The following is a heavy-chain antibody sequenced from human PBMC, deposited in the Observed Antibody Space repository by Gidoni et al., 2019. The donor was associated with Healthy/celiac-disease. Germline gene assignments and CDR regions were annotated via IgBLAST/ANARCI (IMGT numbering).Heavy chain of an antibody. CDR2: INHSGST. D-gene: IGHD3-22*01. CDR3: ARARRITMIKGLGGFDY. J-gene: IGHJ4*02. CDR1: GGSFSGYY. Sequence: QVQLQQWGAGLLKPSETLSLTCAVYGGSFSGYYWSWIRQPPGKGLEWIGEINHSGSTNYNPSLKSRVTISVDTSKNQFSLKLSSVTAADTAVYYCARARRITMIKGLGGFDYWGQGTLVTVSS. V-gene: IGHV4-34*01.